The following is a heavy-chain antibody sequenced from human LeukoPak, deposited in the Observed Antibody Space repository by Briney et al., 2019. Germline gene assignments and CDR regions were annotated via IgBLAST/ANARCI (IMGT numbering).Heavy chain of an antibody. D-gene: IGHD3-10*01. J-gene: IGHJ4*02. V-gene: IGHV3-74*01. CDR2: INTDGSST. CDR1: GFTFSSYW. Sequence: GGSLRLSCAASGFTFSSYWMHWVRQGPGKGLVWVSRINTDGSSTSYAESVKGRFTISRDNAKNTLYLQMNSLRAEDTAVYYCAGVYYGSVSRVDYWGQGTLVTVSS. CDR3: AGVYYGSVSRVDY.